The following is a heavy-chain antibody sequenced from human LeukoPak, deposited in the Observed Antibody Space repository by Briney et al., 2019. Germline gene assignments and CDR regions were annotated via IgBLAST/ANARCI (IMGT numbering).Heavy chain of an antibody. D-gene: IGHD4-17*01. CDR2: IIPIFGTA. CDR1: GGTFSSYA. Sequence: ASVKVSCKASGGTFSSYAISWVRQAPGQGLEWMGGIIPIFGTANYAQKFQGRVTITTDESTSTAYMELSSLRSEDTAVYYCARAYGDSNYYYYYMDVWGKGTTVTVSS. V-gene: IGHV1-69*05. CDR3: ARAYGDSNYYYYYMDV. J-gene: IGHJ6*03.